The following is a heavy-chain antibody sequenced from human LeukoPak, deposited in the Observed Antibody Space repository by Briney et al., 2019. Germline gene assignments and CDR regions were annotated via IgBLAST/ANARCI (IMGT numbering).Heavy chain of an antibody. CDR2: ISSSGSTI. D-gene: IGHD2-2*01. V-gene: IGHV3-48*01. CDR3: AVLTYQLLDYYFDY. Sequence: GGSLRLSCAASGFIFSSYSMNWVRQAPGKGLEWVSYISSSGSTIYYADSVKGRFTISRDNAKNSLYLQMNSLRAEDTAVYYCAVLTYQLLDYYFDYWGQGTLVTGSS. CDR1: GFIFSSYS. J-gene: IGHJ4*02.